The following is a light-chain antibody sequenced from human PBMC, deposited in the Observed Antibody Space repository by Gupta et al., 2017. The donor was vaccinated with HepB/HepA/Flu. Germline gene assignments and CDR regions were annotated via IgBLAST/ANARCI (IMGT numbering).Light chain of an antibody. V-gene: IGKV1-5*03. Sequence: DIQMTQSPSTLSASVGDRVTITCRASQSIRSRLAWYQQKPGKVPKLLIYKASSVESGVPSRFSGSESGTEFTLTISSLQPDDFAIYYCQQYNSYPLTFDGGTKVEIK. CDR3: QQYNSYPLT. J-gene: IGKJ4*01. CDR2: KAS. CDR1: QSIRSR.